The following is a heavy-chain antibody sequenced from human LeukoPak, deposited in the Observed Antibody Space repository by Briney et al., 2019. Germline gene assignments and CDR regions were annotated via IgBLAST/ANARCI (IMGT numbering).Heavy chain of an antibody. CDR3: TKGSYYDNSGRAYFDY. J-gene: IGHJ4*02. CDR1: GFTFSSYA. D-gene: IGHD3-22*01. V-gene: IGHV3-23*01. Sequence: GGSLRLSCAASGFTFSSYAMSWVHQAPGKGLEWVSAISASGATTDYADSVKGRFTISRDNSKNTLYLQMNSLRAEDTAVYYCTKGSYYDNSGRAYFDYWGQGTLVTVSS. CDR2: ISASGATT.